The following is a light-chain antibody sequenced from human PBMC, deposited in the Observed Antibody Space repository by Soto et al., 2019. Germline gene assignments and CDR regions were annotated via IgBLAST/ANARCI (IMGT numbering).Light chain of an antibody. J-gene: IGKJ1*01. Sequence: EIVLTQSPGTLSLSPGARATLSCRASQSVNSDYLAWYQQKPGHAPRLLIYGASTRATGIPDRFSGIVSETDFTLTITGLEPEDFAVYYGQQYGSSSSWTFGQGTKVDIK. V-gene: IGKV3-20*01. CDR2: GAS. CDR1: QSVNSDY. CDR3: QQYGSSSSWT.